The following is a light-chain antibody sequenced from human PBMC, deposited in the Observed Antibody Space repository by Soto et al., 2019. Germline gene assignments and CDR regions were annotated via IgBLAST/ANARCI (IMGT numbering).Light chain of an antibody. V-gene: IGKV3-20*01. CDR1: QSVTGSY. Sequence: EIVLTQSPGTLSLSPGERATLSCRASQSVTGSYLAWYQQKRGQPPRLLIDGASSRATGIPDRFSGSGSGSDFTLTISRLEPEDFAVYYCQQYGGSPLTFGGGTRVEIK. J-gene: IGKJ4*01. CDR2: GAS. CDR3: QQYGGSPLT.